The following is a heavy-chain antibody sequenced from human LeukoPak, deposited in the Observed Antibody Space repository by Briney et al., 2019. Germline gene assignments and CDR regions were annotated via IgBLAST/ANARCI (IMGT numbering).Heavy chain of an antibody. CDR1: GYRFSGYN. J-gene: IGHJ4*02. V-gene: IGHV1-46*01. D-gene: IGHD3-10*01. Sequence: ASVKVSCKASGYRFSGYNIHWVRQAPGQGLEWMGIINPSGGSTSYAQKFQGRVTMTRDTSTSTVYMELSSLRSEDTAVYYCARDREYSGSFLYFDYWGQGTLVTVSS. CDR3: ARDREYSGSFLYFDY. CDR2: INPSGGST.